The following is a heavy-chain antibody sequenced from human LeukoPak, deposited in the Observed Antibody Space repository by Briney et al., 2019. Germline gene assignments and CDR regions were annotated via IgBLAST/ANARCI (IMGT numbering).Heavy chain of an antibody. CDR1: GYTFTGYY. V-gene: IGHV1-18*04. J-gene: IGHJ6*02. Sequence: ASVKVSCKASGYTFTGYYMHWVRQAPGQGLEWMGWISAYNGNTNYAQKLQGRVTMTTDTSTSTAYMELRSLRSDDTAVYYCARDYGDSPYGMDVWGQGTTVTVSS. D-gene: IGHD4-17*01. CDR2: ISAYNGNT. CDR3: ARDYGDSPYGMDV.